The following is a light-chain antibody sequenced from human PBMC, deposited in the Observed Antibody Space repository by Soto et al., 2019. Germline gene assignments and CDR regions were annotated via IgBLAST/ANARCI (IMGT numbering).Light chain of an antibody. CDR3: QQYAYWPET. CDR2: YSS. J-gene: IGKJ1*01. V-gene: IGKV3D-15*01. Sequence: EVMMTQFPDTVSVTPGETVTLSCGASQSVRTNLAWYQQRPGQAPRLLIHYSSTRASDIPARFSGSGSGTNFTLTISRLEPEDFAVYYCQQYAYWPETFGQGTKVDIK. CDR1: QSVRTN.